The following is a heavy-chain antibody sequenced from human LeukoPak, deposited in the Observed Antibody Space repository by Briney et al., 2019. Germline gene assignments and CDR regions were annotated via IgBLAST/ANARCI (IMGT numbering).Heavy chain of an antibody. CDR2: IRRSGGT. J-gene: IGHJ5*02. D-gene: IGHD2-21*01. CDR3: AAHVLLDSNNYSFWFDP. V-gene: IGHV4-59*08. Sequence: PSEALSLTCSVSGASINSYWWSWVRQPPERGLEWIAYIRRSGGTKYNPSLRSRATISLDTSKNQVSLMLTSVTAADTAVYFCAAHVLLDSNNYSFWFDPWGQGTLVTVSP. CDR1: GASINSYW.